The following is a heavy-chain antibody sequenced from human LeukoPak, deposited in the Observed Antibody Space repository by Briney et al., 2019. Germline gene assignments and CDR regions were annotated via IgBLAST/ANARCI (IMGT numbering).Heavy chain of an antibody. CDR1: GFTFSSYG. CDR2: IWYDGSNK. D-gene: IGHD3-10*01. J-gene: IGHJ3*02. V-gene: IGHV3-33*01. Sequence: PGGSLRLSCAASGFTFSSYGMHWVRQAPGKGLEWVAVIWYDGSNKYYADSVKGRFTISRDNSKNTLYLQMNSLRAEDTAVYYCARDVSLDYYYGSGRYLLPDAFDIWGQGTMVTVSS. CDR3: ARDVSLDYYYGSGRYLLPDAFDI.